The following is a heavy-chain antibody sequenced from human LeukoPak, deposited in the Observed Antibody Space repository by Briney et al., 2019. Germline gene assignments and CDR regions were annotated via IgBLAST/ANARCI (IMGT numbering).Heavy chain of an antibody. J-gene: IGHJ6*03. D-gene: IGHD3-10*01. V-gene: IGHV4-59*12. CDR1: GGSISNYY. CDR2: IYSSGST. CDR3: ARRRSTMVRGVIKSAYYMDV. Sequence: PSETLSLTCTVSGGSISNYYWSWIRQPPGKGLEWIGYIYSSGSTNYNPSLKSRVTISVDTSKNQFSLKLSSVTAADTAVYYCARRRSTMVRGVIKSAYYMDVWGKGTTVTVS.